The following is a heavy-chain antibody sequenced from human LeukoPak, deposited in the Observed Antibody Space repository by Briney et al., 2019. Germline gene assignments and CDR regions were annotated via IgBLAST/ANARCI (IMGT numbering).Heavy chain of an antibody. CDR3: ARPLDTGYYYGMDV. V-gene: IGHV1-8*01. CDR2: MNPNSGNT. D-gene: IGHD5-18*01. CDR1: GYTFTSYD. J-gene: IGHJ6*02. Sequence: GASVKVPCKASGYTFTSYDINWVRQATGQGLEWMGWMNPNSGNTGYAQKFQGRVTMTRNTSISTAYMELSSLRSEDAAVYYCARPLDTGYYYGMDVWGQGTTVTVSS.